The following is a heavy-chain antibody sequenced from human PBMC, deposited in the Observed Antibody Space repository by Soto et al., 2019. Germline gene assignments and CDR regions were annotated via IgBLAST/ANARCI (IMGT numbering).Heavy chain of an antibody. V-gene: IGHV4-34*02. CDR2: INHSGHT. Sequence: QVQLQQWGAGLLKSSETLSLTCAVYGGSFTSYYWTWIRQSPDKGLEWIGEINHSGHTNYNPSFQSRAAISVDTSKNQFFLNLTSVTAADRGVYYCVRQGVGASGLGCFDPWGQGTLVTVSS. CDR3: VRQGVGASGLGCFDP. J-gene: IGHJ5*02. CDR1: GGSFTSYY. D-gene: IGHD1-26*01.